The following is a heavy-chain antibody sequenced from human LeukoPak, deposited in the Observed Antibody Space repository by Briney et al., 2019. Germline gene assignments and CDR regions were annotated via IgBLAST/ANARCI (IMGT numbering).Heavy chain of an antibody. J-gene: IGHJ6*03. D-gene: IGHD5/OR15-5a*01. Sequence: PSETLSLTCTVSGGSISSSSYYWGWIRQPPGKGLEWIGSIYYSGSTYYNPSLKSRVTISVDTSKNQFSLKLSSVTAADTAVYYCASSLPEYYYYYMDVWGKGTTVTVSS. CDR1: GGSISSSSYY. CDR3: ASSLPEYYYYYMDV. V-gene: IGHV4-39*07. CDR2: IYYSGST.